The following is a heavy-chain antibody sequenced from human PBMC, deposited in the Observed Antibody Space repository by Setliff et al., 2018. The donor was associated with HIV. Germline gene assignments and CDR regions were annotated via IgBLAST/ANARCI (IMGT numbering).Heavy chain of an antibody. V-gene: IGHV4-31*03. CDR2: IYHSGST. CDR3: TLYYDSSGYLADFDY. D-gene: IGHD3-22*01. Sequence: TSETLSLTCTVSGDSISSGGYSWSWIRQHPGKGLEWIGYIYHSGSTYYHPSLKSRVTISVDTSKNHFSLNLNSLKSEDTAVYYCTLYYDSSGYLADFDYWGQGALVTAPQ. J-gene: IGHJ4*02. CDR1: GDSISSGGYS.